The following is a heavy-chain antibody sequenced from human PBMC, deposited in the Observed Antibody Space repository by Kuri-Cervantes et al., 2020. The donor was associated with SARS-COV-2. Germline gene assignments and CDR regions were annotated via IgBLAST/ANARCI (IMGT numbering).Heavy chain of an antibody. J-gene: IGHJ3*02. CDR3: YTSSYWGYNAFDT. CDR1: GYTFTGYY. V-gene: IGHV1-2*02. CDR2: INPNSGST. Sequence: ASVKVSCKASGYTFTGYYMHWVRQAPGQGLEWMGWINPNSGSTNYAQKFQGRVTMTRDTSTSTVYMELSSLRSEDTAVYSCYTSSYWGYNAFDTWGQGTMVTVSS. D-gene: IGHD7-27*01.